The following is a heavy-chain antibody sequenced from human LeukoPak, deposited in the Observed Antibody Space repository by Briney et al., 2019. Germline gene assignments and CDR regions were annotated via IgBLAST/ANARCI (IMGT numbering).Heavy chain of an antibody. CDR2: ISAYNGNT. CDR1: GYTFPSYV. V-gene: IGHV1-18*01. CDR3: ARDSVVVPALLDY. D-gene: IGHD2-2*01. J-gene: IGHJ4*02. Sequence: GASVKVSCKASGYTFPSYVISWVRQAAGQGLEWMGLISAYNGNTNYAQKLQGRVTMTTDTSTSTAYMELRSLRSDDTAVYYCARDSVVVPALLDYWGQGTLVTGSS.